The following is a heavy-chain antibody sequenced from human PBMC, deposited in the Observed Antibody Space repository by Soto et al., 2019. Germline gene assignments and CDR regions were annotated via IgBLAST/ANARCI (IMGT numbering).Heavy chain of an antibody. CDR2: IIPIFGTA. D-gene: IGHD3-9*01. J-gene: IGHJ6*02. V-gene: IGHV1-69*06. Sequence: QVQLVQSGAEVKKPGSSVKVSCKASGGTFSSYAISWVLQAPGQGLEWMGGIIPIFGTANYAQKFQGRVTITADKSTSTAYRELSSLRSEDTAVYYCAASGYDILPGGDYYGMDVWGQGTTVTVSS. CDR1: GGTFSSYA. CDR3: AASGYDILPGGDYYGMDV.